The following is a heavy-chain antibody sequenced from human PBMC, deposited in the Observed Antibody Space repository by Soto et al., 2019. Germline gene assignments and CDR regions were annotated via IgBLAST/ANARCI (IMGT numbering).Heavy chain of an antibody. J-gene: IGHJ4*02. CDR1: GGSISSYY. CDR2: IYYSGST. D-gene: IGHD3-22*01. CDR3: ARYSSGYPFDY. V-gene: IGHV4-59*01. Sequence: SETLSLTCTVSGGSISSYYWSWIRQPPGKGLEWIGYIYYSGSTNYNPSLKSRVTISVDTSKNQFSLKLSSVTAADTAVYYCARYSSGYPFDYWGPGTLVTVSS.